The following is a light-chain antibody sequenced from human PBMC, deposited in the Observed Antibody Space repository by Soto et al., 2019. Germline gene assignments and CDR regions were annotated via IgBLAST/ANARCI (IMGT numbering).Light chain of an antibody. CDR2: DAF. V-gene: IGKV3-11*01. J-gene: IGKJ4*01. CDR3: QNRDNWRPGAA. Sequence: EIVLTQSPATLSLSPGDRATLSCRASQNINTFLAWYQQKPGQAPSRLIYDAFKRATGIPARVSGGGSGTDFTLTISSLEPEDFAVYYCQNRDNWRPGAAFGGGTKVEIK. CDR1: QNINTF.